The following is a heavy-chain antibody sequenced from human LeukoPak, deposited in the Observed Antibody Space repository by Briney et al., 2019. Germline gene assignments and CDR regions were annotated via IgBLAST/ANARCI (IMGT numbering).Heavy chain of an antibody. D-gene: IGHD3-16*02. CDR3: AKGHSFCRRGIYPGGAFDI. CDR2: IAGNGGET. Sequence: PGGSLRLSCAASGFTFGSYGMSWVRQAPGKGLEWVASIAGNGGETQFADTVKGRFTISRDNSKNTLSLQMNSLRAEDTALYYCAKGHSFCRRGIYPGGAFDIWGQGTVVTVSS. J-gene: IGHJ3*02. CDR1: GFTFGSYG. V-gene: IGHV3-23*01.